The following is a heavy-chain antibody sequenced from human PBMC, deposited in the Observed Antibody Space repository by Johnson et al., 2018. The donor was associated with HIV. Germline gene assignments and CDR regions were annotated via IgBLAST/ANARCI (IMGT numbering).Heavy chain of an antibody. CDR3: AKVYNWNSLKGALDI. V-gene: IGHV3-11*04. J-gene: IGHJ3*02. D-gene: IGHD1-7*01. Sequence: QVQLVESGGGLVKPGGSLRLSCAASGFTFNDHYMSWIRQAPGKGLEWVSYISSRGGTTYNADSVKGLFTISRKNAKNSLYLQMNSLRAEDTAVYYCAKVYNWNSLKGALDIWGQGTMVTVSS. CDR1: GFTFNDHY. CDR2: ISSRGGTT.